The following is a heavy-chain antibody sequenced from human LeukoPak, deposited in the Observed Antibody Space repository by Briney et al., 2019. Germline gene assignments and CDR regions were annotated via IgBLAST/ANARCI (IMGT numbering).Heavy chain of an antibody. CDR3: ARHFKHVRSGTQHWYDP. CDR1: GGSITSYY. CDR2: VYSSGST. V-gene: IGHV4-4*09. D-gene: IGHD1-14*01. Sequence: SETLSLTCTVSGGSITSYYWSWIRQPPGKGLEWIGFVYSSGSTNYSPSLRSRLTISVDTSKNHLSLKLSSVTAADTAVYYCARHFKHVRSGTQHWYDPWGQGTLVTISS. J-gene: IGHJ5*02.